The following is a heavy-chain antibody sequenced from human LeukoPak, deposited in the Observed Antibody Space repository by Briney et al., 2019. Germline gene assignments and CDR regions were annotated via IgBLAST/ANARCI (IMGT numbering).Heavy chain of an antibody. CDR2: INGDVSTT. CDR1: GFSFSTYW. Sequence: GGSLRLSCAASGFSFSTYWMHWVRQAPGEGLLWVSRINGDVSTTNYADSVKGRFTISRDNAKNTLYLQMNSLRAEDTAVYYCTRRVDATRWYDPWGQGTLVTVSS. CDR3: TRRVDATRWYDP. V-gene: IGHV3-74*01. J-gene: IGHJ5*02. D-gene: IGHD2-15*01.